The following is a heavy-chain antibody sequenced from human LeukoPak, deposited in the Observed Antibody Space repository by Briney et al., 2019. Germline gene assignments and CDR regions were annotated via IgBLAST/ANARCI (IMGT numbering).Heavy chain of an antibody. J-gene: IGHJ4*02. D-gene: IGHD4-11*01. CDR1: GFTFSTYA. V-gene: IGHV3-23*01. CDR3: TKDLYTVTGDY. CDR2: ISSNGGST. Sequence: GGSLRLSXAASGFTFSTYAMSWVRQAPGKGLEWVSLISSNGGSTHYADSVKGRFTISRDNSKNTLYLQMKSLRAEDTAVYYCTKDLYTVTGDYWGQGTLVTVSS.